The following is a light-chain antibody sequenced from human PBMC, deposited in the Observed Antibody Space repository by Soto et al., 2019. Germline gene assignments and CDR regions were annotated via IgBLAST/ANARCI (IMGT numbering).Light chain of an antibody. CDR1: QSVLYSSNNKNY. CDR3: QQHYNTPWT. CDR2: WAS. V-gene: IGKV4-1*01. Sequence: DIVMTQSPDSLVVSLGERATINCKSSQSVLYSSNNKNYLAWYQQKAGQPPKLLIYWASTRESGVPDRFSGSGSGTDFTLTISSLQAEDVAVYYCQQHYNTPWTFGQGTKVEI. J-gene: IGKJ1*01.